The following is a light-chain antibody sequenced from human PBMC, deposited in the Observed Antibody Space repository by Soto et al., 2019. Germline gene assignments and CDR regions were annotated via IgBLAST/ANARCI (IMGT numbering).Light chain of an antibody. CDR3: MQRLQTPWT. Sequence: DIVMTQSPLSLPVTPGEPASISCRSSQSLLHTSGYNYLDWYLQKPGQSPQLLIYLGSNRASGVPDRFSGSESGTDFTLKITRVEAEDVGVYYYMQRLQTPWTFGQGTKVEIK. CDR1: QSLLHTSGYNY. J-gene: IGKJ1*01. CDR2: LGS. V-gene: IGKV2-28*01.